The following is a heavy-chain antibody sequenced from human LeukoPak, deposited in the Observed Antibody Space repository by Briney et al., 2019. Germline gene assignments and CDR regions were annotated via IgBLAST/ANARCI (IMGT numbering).Heavy chain of an antibody. CDR3: ARETDVFDI. CDR2: ISSSSDHI. CDR1: GSTFSSYS. V-gene: IGHV3-21*04. J-gene: IGHJ3*02. Sequence: PGGSLRLSCAASGSTFSSYSMNWVRQAPGKGLEWVSSISSSSDHIAYADSVKGRFTISRDNSKNTLYLQMNSLRAEDTAVYYCARETDVFDIWGQGTMVTVSS.